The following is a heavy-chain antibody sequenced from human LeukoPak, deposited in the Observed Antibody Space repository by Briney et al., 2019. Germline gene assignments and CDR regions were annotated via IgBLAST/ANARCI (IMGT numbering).Heavy chain of an antibody. V-gene: IGHV3-74*01. CDR2: INSDGSST. J-gene: IGHJ4*02. Sequence: PGGSLRLSCAASGFTFSSYWMHGVRQAPGKGLVWVSRINSDGSSTSYADSVKGRFTISRDNAKNTLYLQMNSLRAEDTAVYYCARDHTIFGVALRYWGQGTLVTVSS. D-gene: IGHD3-3*01. CDR1: GFTFSSYW. CDR3: ARDHTIFGVALRY.